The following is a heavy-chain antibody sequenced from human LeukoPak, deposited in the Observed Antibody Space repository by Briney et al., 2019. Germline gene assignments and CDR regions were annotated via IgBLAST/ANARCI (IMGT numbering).Heavy chain of an antibody. J-gene: IGHJ3*02. D-gene: IGHD3-9*01. CDR2: FNPTYDIP. Sequence: ASVKVSCKASGYTFSNYCMHWVRQAPGQGLEWMGIFNPTYDIPIYAQTFEGRVTMTRDMSTSTVYMELSTLRSDGTAVYFCAKDPRNILTGDYDDFDIWGQGTMVIVSS. CDR3: AKDPRNILTGDYDDFDI. V-gene: IGHV1-46*01. CDR1: GYTFSNYC.